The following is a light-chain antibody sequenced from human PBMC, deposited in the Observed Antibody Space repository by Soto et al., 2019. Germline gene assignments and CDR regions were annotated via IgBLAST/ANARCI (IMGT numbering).Light chain of an antibody. Sequence: ENVLTQSPGTLSLSPGERATLSCRVSQSVTSNFLAWYQQKPGQAPRLLIYGASTRAAGVPDRFSGSGSGTDFTLTITGLEPEDFAVYYCQQYGRSPLLYTFGQGTKL. CDR3: QQYGRSPLLYT. CDR2: GAS. V-gene: IGKV3-20*01. J-gene: IGKJ2*01. CDR1: QSVTSNF.